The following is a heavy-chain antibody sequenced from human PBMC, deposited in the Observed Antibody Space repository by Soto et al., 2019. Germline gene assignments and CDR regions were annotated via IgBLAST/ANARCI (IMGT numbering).Heavy chain of an antibody. CDR1: GGSISSGGYY. D-gene: IGHD6-6*01. Sequence: QVQLQESGPGLVKPSQTLSLTCTVSGGSISSGGYYWSWIRQHPGKGLEWIGYIYYSGSTYYNPSLQSRVTISVDTSKNQFSLKLSSVTAADTAVYYCAREPEGYSSSSYYYGMDVWGQGTTVTVSS. CDR2: IYYSGST. V-gene: IGHV4-31*03. CDR3: AREPEGYSSSSYYYGMDV. J-gene: IGHJ6*02.